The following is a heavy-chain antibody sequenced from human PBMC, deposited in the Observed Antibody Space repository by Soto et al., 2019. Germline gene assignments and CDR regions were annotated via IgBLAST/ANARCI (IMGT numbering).Heavy chain of an antibody. Sequence: QVQLVESGGGVVHPGRSLRLSCAASGFIFSSYGIHWVRQAPGKGLEWVAVISYDGDNKYYADSVKGRFTISRDNSKNTLFLQMNSLRGDDTAVYYCAKDHYGATVLPGAFDYWGQGTLVTVSS. J-gene: IGHJ4*02. V-gene: IGHV3-30*18. CDR3: AKDHYGATVLPGAFDY. CDR2: ISYDGDNK. CDR1: GFIFSSYG. D-gene: IGHD4-17*01.